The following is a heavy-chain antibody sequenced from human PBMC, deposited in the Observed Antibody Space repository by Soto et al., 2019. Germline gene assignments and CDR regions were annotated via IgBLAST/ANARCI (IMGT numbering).Heavy chain of an antibody. CDR1: TGSLSGNY. CDR2: SSHSGRT. CDR3: AREWGGGSFGRRDS. D-gene: IGHD2-15*01. V-gene: IGHV4-34*01. Sequence: QVQLRQWGAGLLKPSETLSLTCAVYTGSLSGNYWSWIRQPPGKGLEWLGESSHSGRTHYNPSLKSRVTLSLDTSKNQFSLRLSSVNAADKAVYFCAREWGGGSFGRRDSWGQGTLVTVSS. J-gene: IGHJ4*02.